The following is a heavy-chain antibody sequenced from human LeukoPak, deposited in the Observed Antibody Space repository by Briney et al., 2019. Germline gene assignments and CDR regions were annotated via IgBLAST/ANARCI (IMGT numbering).Heavy chain of an antibody. CDR2: ISGSGGST. Sequence: GGSLRLSCAASGFTFSNAWMSWVRQAPGKGLEWVSAISGSGGSTYYADSVKGRFTISRDNSKNTLYLQMNSLRAEDTAVYYCAKGEHYDFWSGYLPFDYWGQGTLVTVSS. J-gene: IGHJ4*02. D-gene: IGHD3-3*01. V-gene: IGHV3-23*01. CDR3: AKGEHYDFWSGYLPFDY. CDR1: GFTFSNAW.